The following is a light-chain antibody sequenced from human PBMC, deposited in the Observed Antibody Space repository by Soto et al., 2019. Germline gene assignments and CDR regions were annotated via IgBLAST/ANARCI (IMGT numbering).Light chain of an antibody. J-gene: IGKJ4*01. V-gene: IGKV3-15*01. CDR2: GAS. CDR3: QQYNHWPPLT. Sequence: EIVMTQSPATLSVSAGERATLSCRASQSVGRNLAWYQQKPGQAPRLLIYGASTRATGIPARFSGSGSGTEFTLTISSLQSVDFAIYSCQQYNHWPPLTFGGGTKVEIK. CDR1: QSVGRN.